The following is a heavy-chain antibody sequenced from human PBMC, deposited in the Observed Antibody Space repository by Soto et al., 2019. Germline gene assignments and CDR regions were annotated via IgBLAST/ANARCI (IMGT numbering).Heavy chain of an antibody. D-gene: IGHD3-3*01. J-gene: IGHJ4*02. CDR3: TTYLTIFGDFQGY. V-gene: IGHV3-15*01. Sequence: GGSLRLSCATSGFTFSNAWMTWVRQTPGKGLEWVGRIKSKADGGTIDYAASVKGRLTISRDDSENTLFLQMNSLKTEDTAVYYCTTYLTIFGDFQGYWGQGTVVTVSS. CDR1: GFTFSNAW. CDR2: IKSKADGGTI.